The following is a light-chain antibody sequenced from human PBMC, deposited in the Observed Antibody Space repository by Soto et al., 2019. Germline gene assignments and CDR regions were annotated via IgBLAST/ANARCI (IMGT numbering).Light chain of an antibody. V-gene: IGKV1-39*01. CDR3: QQSYSTPWT. J-gene: IGKJ1*01. CDR2: AAP. CDR1: QSISSY. Sequence: IQMTQSPSSLSASVGARAPITCRASQSISSYLNWYQQKPGKAPKLLIYAAPSLQRGVPSRFSGSGSGTDFTLTISSLQPEDFATYYCQQSYSTPWTFGQGTKVDIK.